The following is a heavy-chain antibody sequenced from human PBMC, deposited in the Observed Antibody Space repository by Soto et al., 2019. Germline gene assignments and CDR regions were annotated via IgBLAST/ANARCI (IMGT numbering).Heavy chain of an antibody. CDR3: ARDRVADRAGDAFDI. J-gene: IGHJ3*02. Sequence: QVQLVQSGAEVKKPGASVKVSCKASGYTFTSYYMHWVRQAPGQGLEWMGIINPSGGSTSYAQKCQGRVTMTRDTSTSTVYMELSSLRSEDTAVYYCARDRVADRAGDAFDIWGQGTMVTVSS. D-gene: IGHD2-21*01. CDR2: INPSGGST. CDR1: GYTFTSYY. V-gene: IGHV1-46*01.